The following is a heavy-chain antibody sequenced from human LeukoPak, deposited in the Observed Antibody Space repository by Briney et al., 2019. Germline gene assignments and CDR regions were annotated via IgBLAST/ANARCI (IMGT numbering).Heavy chain of an antibody. D-gene: IGHD3-10*01. J-gene: IGHJ4*02. CDR2: IRYDGSNK. V-gene: IGHV3-30*02. Sequence: GGSLRLSCAASGFTFSSYGMHWVRQAPGKGLEWVAFIRYDGSNKYYADSVKGRFTISRDNSKNTLYLQMNSLRAEDTAVYYCAKDSDEYGSGSYYLFDYWGQGTLVTVPS. CDR1: GFTFSSYG. CDR3: AKDSDEYGSGSYYLFDY.